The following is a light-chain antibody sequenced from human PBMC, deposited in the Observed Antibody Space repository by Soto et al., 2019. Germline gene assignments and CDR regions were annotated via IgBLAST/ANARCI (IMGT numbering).Light chain of an antibody. J-gene: IGKJ4*01. CDR1: QYVSNK. CDR2: DAS. Sequence: EIVMTQSPATLSVSPGETATLSCRASQYVSNKVAWYQQKPGQAPRLLIYDASNRATGIPARFSGSGSGTDFTLTISSLEPEDFAVYYCQQRGNWPLTFGGGTKVDIK. CDR3: QQRGNWPLT. V-gene: IGKV3-11*01.